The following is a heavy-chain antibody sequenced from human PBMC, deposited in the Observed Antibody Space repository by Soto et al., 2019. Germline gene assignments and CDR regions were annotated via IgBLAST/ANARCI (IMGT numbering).Heavy chain of an antibody. V-gene: IGHV4-34*01. Sequence: SETLSLTCAVYGGSFSGYYWSWIRQPPGKGLEWIGEINHSGSTNYNPSLKSRVTISVDTSKNQFSLKLSSVTAADTAVYYCARALKINYYYYYYMDVWGKGTTVTVSS. J-gene: IGHJ6*03. CDR3: ARALKINYYYYYYMDV. CDR2: INHSGST. CDR1: GGSFSGYY.